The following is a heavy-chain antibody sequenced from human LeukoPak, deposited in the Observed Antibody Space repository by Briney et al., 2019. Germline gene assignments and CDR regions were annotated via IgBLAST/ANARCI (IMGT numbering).Heavy chain of an antibody. Sequence: GGSLRLSCAASGFTFSSYGIHWVRQAPGKGLEWVAVISYDGSNKYYADSVKGRFTISGDNSKNTLYLQMNSLRAEDTAVYYCAKDPTGYGDYFDYWGQGTLVTVSS. CDR3: AKDPTGYGDYFDY. CDR2: ISYDGSNK. V-gene: IGHV3-30*18. J-gene: IGHJ4*02. D-gene: IGHD4-17*01. CDR1: GFTFSSYG.